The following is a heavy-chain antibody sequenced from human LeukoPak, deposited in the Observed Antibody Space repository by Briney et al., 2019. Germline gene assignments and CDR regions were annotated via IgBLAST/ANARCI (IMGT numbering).Heavy chain of an antibody. D-gene: IGHD5-12*01. CDR2: IGAYNGNT. CDR3: ARVMHWDIIMARGRGMDV. CDR1: YYTFTTLG. J-gene: IGHJ6*02. Sequence: ASVKVSCKASYYTFTTLGLSWVRQAPGQGLEWMGWIGAYNGNTNYAQKFQGRVTMTTDTSTNTAYMELRSLRSDDTAVYYCARVMHWDIIMARGRGMDVWGQGTTVTVSS. V-gene: IGHV1-18*01.